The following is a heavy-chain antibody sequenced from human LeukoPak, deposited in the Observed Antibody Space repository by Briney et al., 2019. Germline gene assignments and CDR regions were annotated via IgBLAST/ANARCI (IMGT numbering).Heavy chain of an antibody. D-gene: IGHD3-16*01. CDR3: GRPGQLGEYTPYYFDY. CDR1: GYSFTSYW. V-gene: IGHV5-51*01. CDR2: IYPVDSDT. Sequence: GESLKISCKGSGYSFTSYWIGWVRQMTGKGLEWMGIIYPVDSDTRYSPSFQGQVTISADKSISTAYLQWSSLKASDTAMYYCGRPGQLGEYTPYYFDYWGQGTLVTVSS. J-gene: IGHJ4*02.